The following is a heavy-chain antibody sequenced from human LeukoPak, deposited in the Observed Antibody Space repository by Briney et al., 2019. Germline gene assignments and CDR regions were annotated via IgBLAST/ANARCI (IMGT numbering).Heavy chain of an antibody. J-gene: IGHJ3*02. D-gene: IGHD2-8*01. V-gene: IGHV1-8*01. CDR1: GYTFTSYD. CDR2: MNPNSGNT. CDR3: ASTWYCTNGLCYDHDAFDI. Sequence: GASVKVSCKASGYTFTSYDINWVRQATGQGLEWMGWMNPNSGNTGYAQKFQGRVTMTRNTSISTAYMELSSLRSEDTAVYYCASTWYCTNGLCYDHDAFDIWGQGTMVTVSS.